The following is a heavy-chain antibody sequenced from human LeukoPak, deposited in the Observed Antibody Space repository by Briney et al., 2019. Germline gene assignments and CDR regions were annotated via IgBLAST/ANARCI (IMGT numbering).Heavy chain of an antibody. CDR3: AKDRCSNGVGCYYYYMDV. CDR2: ISSSSRSK. Sequence: SGGSLRLSCAASGFTFSSYSMNWVRQAPGKGLEWVSSISSSSRSKYYADSVKGRFSISRDSSKNILYLQMNSLRAEDTAVYYCAKDRCSNGVGCYYYYMDVWGKGTTVTISS. V-gene: IGHV3-21*01. D-gene: IGHD2-8*01. CDR1: GFTFSSYS. J-gene: IGHJ6*03.